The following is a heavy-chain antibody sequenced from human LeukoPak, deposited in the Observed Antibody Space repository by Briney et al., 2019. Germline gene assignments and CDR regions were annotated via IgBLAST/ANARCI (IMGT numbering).Heavy chain of an antibody. CDR2: ISSSGST. CDR1: GDSISSGDYY. CDR3: ARRRGFTMVRGVIISSRWFDP. D-gene: IGHD3-10*01. J-gene: IGHJ5*02. Sequence: PSETLSPTCTVSGDSISSGDYYWSWIRQPAGKGLEWIGRISSSGSTNYNPSLKSRVTISVDTSKNQFSLKLSSVTAADTAVYYCARRRGFTMVRGVIISSRWFDPWGQGTLVTVSS. V-gene: IGHV4-61*02.